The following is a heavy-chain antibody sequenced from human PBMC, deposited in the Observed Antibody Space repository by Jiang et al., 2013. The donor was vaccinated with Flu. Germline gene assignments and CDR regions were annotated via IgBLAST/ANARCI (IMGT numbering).Heavy chain of an antibody. V-gene: IGHV3-23*01. CDR3: AKDQRDYGGNPRHAFDI. D-gene: IGHD4-23*01. CDR1: GFTFSSYA. J-gene: IGHJ3*02. Sequence: QLLESGGGLVQPGGSLRLSCAASGFTFSSYAMSWVRQAPGKGLEWVSAISGSGGSTYYADSVKGRFTISRDNSKNTLYLQMNSLRAEDTAVYYCAKDQRDYGGNPRHAFDIWGQGTMVTVSS. CDR2: ISGSGGST.